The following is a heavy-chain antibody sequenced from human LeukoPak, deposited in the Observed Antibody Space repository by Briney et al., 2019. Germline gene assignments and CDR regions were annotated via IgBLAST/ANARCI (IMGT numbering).Heavy chain of an antibody. Sequence: PGGSLRLSCAASGFTLSIYWMSRVRQAPGEGLEWVANIKQDGSEKYYVDSVKGRFTISRDNAKNSLYLQMNSLRAEDTAVYYCAKLPATTSPFDYWGQGTLVTVSS. CDR2: IKQDGSEK. J-gene: IGHJ4*02. V-gene: IGHV3-7*01. CDR3: AKLPATTSPFDY. CDR1: GFTLSIYW. D-gene: IGHD2-2*01.